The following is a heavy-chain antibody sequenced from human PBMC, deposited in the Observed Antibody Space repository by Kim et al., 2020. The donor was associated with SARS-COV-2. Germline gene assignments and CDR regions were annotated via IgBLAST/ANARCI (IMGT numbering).Heavy chain of an antibody. J-gene: IGHJ4*02. CDR3: AHSTSVYGASDY. D-gene: IGHD2-2*01. Sequence: RYSPSLKSRLTITKDTSKNQVVLTMTNMDPVDTATYYCAHSTSVYGASDYWGQGTLVTVSS. V-gene: IGHV2-5*01.